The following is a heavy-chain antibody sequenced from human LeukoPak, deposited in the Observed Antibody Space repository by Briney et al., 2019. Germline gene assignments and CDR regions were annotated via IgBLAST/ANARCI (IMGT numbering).Heavy chain of an antibody. D-gene: IGHD2/OR15-2a*01. J-gene: IGHJ5*02. V-gene: IGHV5-51*01. Sequence: GESLKISCKGSGYSFTSYWIGWVRQMPGKGLEWMGIIYPVDSDTRYSPSFQGQVTISADKSISTAYLQWSSLKASDTAMYYCARQPLSSLSWFDPWGQGTLVTVSS. CDR3: ARQPLSSLSWFDP. CDR2: IYPVDSDT. CDR1: GYSFTSYW.